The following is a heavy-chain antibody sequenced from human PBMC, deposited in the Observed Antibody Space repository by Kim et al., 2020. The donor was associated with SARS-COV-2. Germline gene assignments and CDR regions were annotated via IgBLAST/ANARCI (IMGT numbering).Heavy chain of an antibody. CDR1: GGSVSSGSYY. J-gene: IGHJ4*02. CDR3: ASGIAVAGTRDY. V-gene: IGHV4-61*01. CDR2: IYYSGST. D-gene: IGHD6-19*01. Sequence: SETLSLTCTVSGGSVSSGSYYWSWIRQPPGKGLEWIGYIYYSGSTNYNPSLKSRVTISVDTSKNQFSLKLSSVTAADTAVYYCASGIAVAGTRDYWGQGTLVTVSS.